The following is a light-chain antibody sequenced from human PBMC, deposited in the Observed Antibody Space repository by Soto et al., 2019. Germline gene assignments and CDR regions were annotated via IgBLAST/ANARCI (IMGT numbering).Light chain of an antibody. V-gene: IGLV2-23*02. Sequence: QSALTQPASVSGSPGQSITISCTGTSSDVRSYNLLSWYQQHPGKAPKLMIYEVSKRPSGVSNRFSGSKSGNTASLTISGLQAEDEADYYCCSYAGSSTLFGGGTKLTVL. CDR1: SSDVRSYNL. CDR3: CSYAGSSTL. CDR2: EVS. J-gene: IGLJ2*01.